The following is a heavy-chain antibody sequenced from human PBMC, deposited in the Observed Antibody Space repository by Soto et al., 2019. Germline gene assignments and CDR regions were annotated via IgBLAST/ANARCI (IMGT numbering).Heavy chain of an antibody. CDR1: GGSISSYY. D-gene: IGHD1-1*01. Sequence: SETLSLTCTVSGGSISSYYWSWIRQPPGKGLEWIGYIYYSGSTNYNPSLKSRVTISVDTSKNQFSLKLSSVTAADTAVYYCARGGQYRGYFQHWGQGTLVTVSS. V-gene: IGHV4-59*01. CDR3: ARGGQYRGYFQH. J-gene: IGHJ1*01. CDR2: IYYSGST.